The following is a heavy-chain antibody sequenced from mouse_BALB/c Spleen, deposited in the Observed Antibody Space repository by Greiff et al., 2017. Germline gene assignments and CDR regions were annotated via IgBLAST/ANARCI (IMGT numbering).Heavy chain of an antibody. V-gene: IGHV5-6-3*01. CDR3: ARYAMDY. CDR1: GFTFSSYG. Sequence: EVQVVESGGGLVQPGGSLKLSCAASGFTFSSYGMSWVRQTPDKRLELVATINSNGGSTYYPDSVKGRFTISRDNAKNTLYLQMSSLKSEDTAMYYCARYAMDYWGQGTSVTVSS. CDR2: INSNGGST. J-gene: IGHJ4*01.